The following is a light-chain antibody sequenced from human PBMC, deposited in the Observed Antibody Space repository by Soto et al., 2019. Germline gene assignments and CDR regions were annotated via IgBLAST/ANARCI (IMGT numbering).Light chain of an antibody. CDR1: SSDIGAYNY. J-gene: IGLJ2*01. CDR2: DVN. Sequence: QSVLTQPASVSGSPGQSITISCTGTSSDIGAYNYVSWYQQHPGKAPKLMIYDVNIRPSGVSNRFSGSKSGNTASLTISGVQAEDGADYYCTSWTTSTTMIFGGGTKLTVL. CDR3: TSWTTSTTMI. V-gene: IGLV2-14*03.